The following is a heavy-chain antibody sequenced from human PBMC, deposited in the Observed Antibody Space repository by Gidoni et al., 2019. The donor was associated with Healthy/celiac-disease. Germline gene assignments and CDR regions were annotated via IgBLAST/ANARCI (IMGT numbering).Heavy chain of an antibody. J-gene: IGHJ3*02. Sequence: QVQLQESGPGLVKPSQTLSLTCTVSGVSISSGVYYWSWIRQHPGKGLEWIGYIYYSGSTYYNPSLKSRVTISVDTSKNQFSLKLSSVTAADTAVYYCATREGGYCGGDCWVAFDIWGQGTMVTVSS. D-gene: IGHD2-21*02. CDR1: GVSISSGVYY. CDR2: IYYSGST. V-gene: IGHV4-31*03. CDR3: ATREGGYCGGDCWVAFDI.